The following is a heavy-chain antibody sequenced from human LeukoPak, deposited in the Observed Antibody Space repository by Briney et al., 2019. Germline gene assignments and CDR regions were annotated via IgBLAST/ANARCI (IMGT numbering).Heavy chain of an antibody. CDR1: GGSISIDY. CDR3: AREGVISSRGLDY. J-gene: IGHJ4*02. CDR2: IYTSGNT. V-gene: IGHV4-4*07. Sequence: PSETLSLTCNVSGGSISIDYWSWIRQPAGKGLEWIGRIYTSGNTNYNPSLKSRVTMSVDTSKNQFSLKLSSVTAADTAVYYCAREGVISSRGLDYWGQGTLVTVSS. D-gene: IGHD6-13*01.